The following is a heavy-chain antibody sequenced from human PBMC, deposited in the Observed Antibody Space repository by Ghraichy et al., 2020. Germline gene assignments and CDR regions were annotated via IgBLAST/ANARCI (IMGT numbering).Heavy chain of an antibody. CDR2: IGSSGGPT. Sequence: GGSLRLSCESSGFTFSFFGMSWIRQAPGRGLEWVSTIGSSGGPTYYADSVKGRFTISRDNPKNTVSLQMDSLRAEDTALYYCVKVGGRYTDFNAYFESWGRGTLVTVSS. D-gene: IGHD3-16*02. V-gene: IGHV3-23*01. CDR1: GFTFSFFG. J-gene: IGHJ4*02. CDR3: VKVGGRYTDFNAYFES.